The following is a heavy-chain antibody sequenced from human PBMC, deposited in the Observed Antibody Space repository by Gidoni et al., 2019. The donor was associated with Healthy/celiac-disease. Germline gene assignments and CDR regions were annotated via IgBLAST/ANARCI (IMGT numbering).Heavy chain of an antibody. CDR1: GFTFSSYG. V-gene: IGHV3-33*01. Sequence: QVQLVESGGGVVQPGRSLRLSCAASGFTFSSYGMHWVRQAPGKGLEWVAVIWYDGSNKYYADSVKGRFTISRDNSKNTLYLQMNSLRAEDTAVYYCARDVGDYVGGFDYWGQGTLVTVSS. J-gene: IGHJ4*02. CDR2: IWYDGSNK. CDR3: ARDVGDYVGGFDY. D-gene: IGHD4-17*01.